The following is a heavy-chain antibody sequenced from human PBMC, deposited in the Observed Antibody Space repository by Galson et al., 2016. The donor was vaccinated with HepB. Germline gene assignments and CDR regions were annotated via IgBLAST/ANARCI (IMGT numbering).Heavy chain of an antibody. CDR3: ASRTNGRFTH. J-gene: IGHJ5*02. CDR2: ITSNSNYI. D-gene: IGHD1-26*01. V-gene: IGHV3-21*04. Sequence: SLRLSCAASGFTFSISSMNWVRQAPGKGLEWVSSITSNSNYIYYADSVKGRFTISRDNAKNSLFLQMNILRGEDTAVYYCASRTNGRFTHWGQGTLVTVSS. CDR1: GFTFSISS.